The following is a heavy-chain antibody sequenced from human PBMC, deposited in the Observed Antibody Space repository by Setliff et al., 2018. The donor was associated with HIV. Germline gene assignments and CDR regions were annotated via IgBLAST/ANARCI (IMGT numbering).Heavy chain of an antibody. CDR2: ISGSGGST. CDR3: AKAPLTIVATGGEDC. CDR1: GFTFSSYA. J-gene: IGHJ4*02. D-gene: IGHD6-13*01. V-gene: IGHV3-23*01. Sequence: GGSLRLSCAASGFTFSSYAMSWVRQAPGKGLEWVSTISGSGGSTYYADSVKGRFTISRDNSKNTLYLQMNSLRAEDTAVYYCAKAPLTIVATGGEDCWGQGTLVTVSS.